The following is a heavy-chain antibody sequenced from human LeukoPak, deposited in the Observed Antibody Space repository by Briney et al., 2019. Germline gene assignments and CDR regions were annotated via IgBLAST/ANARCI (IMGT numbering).Heavy chain of an antibody. V-gene: IGHV4-4*07. J-gene: IGHJ3*02. Sequence: PSETLFLTCTVSRVSLTSYYWTWIRQPAGKGLEWIGRIYSSGNTNYNPSLESRVTMSIDTSKDQFCLQRTSVTAADTAVYCCARERGLLRGDVFDIWGQGTMVTVSS. CDR2: IYSSGNT. D-gene: IGHD5-12*01. CDR3: ARERGLLRGDVFDI. CDR1: RVSLTSYY.